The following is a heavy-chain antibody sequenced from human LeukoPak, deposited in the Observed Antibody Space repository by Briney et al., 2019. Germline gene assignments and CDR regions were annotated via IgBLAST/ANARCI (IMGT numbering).Heavy chain of an antibody. J-gene: IGHJ4*02. CDR3: ARDDNWNYAGHFDY. D-gene: IGHD1-7*01. Sequence: GGSLRLSCAASGFTFSSYSMAWVRQAPGKGLEWVSYINSGAGAIYYADSVKGRFTISRDNAKNSLYLQMNSLRAEDTAVYYCARDDNWNYAGHFDYWGQGTLVTVSS. CDR1: GFTFSSYS. V-gene: IGHV3-48*01. CDR2: INSGAGAI.